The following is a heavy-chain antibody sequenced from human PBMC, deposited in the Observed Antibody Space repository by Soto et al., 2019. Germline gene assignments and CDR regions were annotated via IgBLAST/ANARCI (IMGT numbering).Heavy chain of an antibody. Sequence: ASVKVSCKASGYTFTGYYMHWVRQAPGQGLEWMGWINPNSGGTNYAQKFQGRVTMTRDTSISTAYMELSRLRSDDTAVYYCARYYYDSSGYYFPYFDYWGQGTLVTVSS. V-gene: IGHV1-2*02. D-gene: IGHD3-22*01. CDR1: GYTFTGYY. CDR3: ARYYYDSSGYYFPYFDY. J-gene: IGHJ4*02. CDR2: INPNSGGT.